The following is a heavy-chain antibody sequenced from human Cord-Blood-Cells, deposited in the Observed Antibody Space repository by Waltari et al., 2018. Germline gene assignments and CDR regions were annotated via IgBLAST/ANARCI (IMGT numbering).Heavy chain of an antibody. CDR2: IYSGGST. V-gene: IGHV3-53*01. Sequence: EVQLVESGGGLIQPGGSLRLSCAASGFTVRSNYMRWVRQAPGKGLEWVSVIYSGGSTYYADSVKGRFTISRDNSKNTLYLQMNSLRAEDTAVYYCATNMGAVAGTFDYWGQGTLVTVSS. CDR1: GFTVRSNY. CDR3: ATNMGAVAGTFDY. D-gene: IGHD6-19*01. J-gene: IGHJ4*02.